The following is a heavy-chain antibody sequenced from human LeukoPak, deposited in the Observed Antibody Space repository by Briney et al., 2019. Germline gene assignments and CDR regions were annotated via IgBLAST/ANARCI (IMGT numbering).Heavy chain of an antibody. CDR2: IKQDGSEK. Sequence: GGSLRLSCAASGFTFSSYWMNWVRQAPGKGLEWVANIKQDGSEKYYVDSVKGRFTISRDNAKNSLYLQMNSLRAEDTAVYYCAGESNYDYVWGSYRRDYWGQGTLVTVSS. J-gene: IGHJ4*02. D-gene: IGHD3-16*02. CDR3: AGESNYDYVWGSYRRDY. V-gene: IGHV3-7*01. CDR1: GFTFSSYW.